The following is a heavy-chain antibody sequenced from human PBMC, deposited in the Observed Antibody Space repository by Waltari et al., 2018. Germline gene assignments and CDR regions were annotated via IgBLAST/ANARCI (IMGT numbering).Heavy chain of an antibody. D-gene: IGHD2-15*01. Sequence: QVPLVRSGSELNKPGASVKVSCKASGYIFTESAMNWVRQAPGQELELMGSINTNTGNPKDVSRFAGRFVFSDDTYVRTAYLQINSLKAEDTVDYYGTREVASDDTIVVNRFDPWGQGTLVIVSS. CDR1: GYIFTESA. V-gene: IGHV7-4-1*02. CDR2: INTNTGNP. J-gene: IGHJ5*02. CDR3: TREVASDDTIVVNRFDP.